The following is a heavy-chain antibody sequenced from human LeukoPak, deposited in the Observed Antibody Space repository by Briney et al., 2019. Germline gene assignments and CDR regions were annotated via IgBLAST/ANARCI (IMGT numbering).Heavy chain of an antibody. J-gene: IGHJ4*02. CDR3: ARAPPSYGSGTNGDYNFDY. D-gene: IGHD3-10*01. CDR1: GFTLSSYG. Sequence: GRSLRLSCAAFGFTLSSYGMHWVRQAPGKGLEWVAVIWYDGSNKYYADSVKGRFTIYRNNSKNTLYLQMNSLGAEDTAVYYCARAPPSYGSGTNGDYNFDYWGQGTLVTVSS. V-gene: IGHV3-33*01. CDR2: IWYDGSNK.